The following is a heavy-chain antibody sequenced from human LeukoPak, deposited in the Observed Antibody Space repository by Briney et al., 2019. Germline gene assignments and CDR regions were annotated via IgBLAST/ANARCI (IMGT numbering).Heavy chain of an antibody. J-gene: IGHJ4*02. CDR1: GFPFGDYA. Sequence: GGSLRLSWAAGGFPFGDYALSWFRQAPGKGLNWVGYIRSAVYGGTTETAASLKDRFTVSRDDSKSVVYLQMSSLKTDDTAIYYCSRIGNAGIDYWGQGTLVTVSS. CDR3: SRIGNAGIDY. V-gene: IGHV3-49*03. D-gene: IGHD3-10*01. CDR2: IRSAVYGGTT.